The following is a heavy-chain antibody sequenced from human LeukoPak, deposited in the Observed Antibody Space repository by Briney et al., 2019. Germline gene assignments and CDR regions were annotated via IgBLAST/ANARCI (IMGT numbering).Heavy chain of an antibody. CDR2: ISSSGKFT. CDR1: GFTFSSYS. J-gene: IGHJ2*01. D-gene: IGHD6-6*01. CDR3: AREGWLVYFDL. V-gene: IGHV3-21*06. Sequence: GGSLRLSCAGSGFTFSSYSMNWVRQAPGKGLEWVSSISSSGKFTYYADSIKGRFTISRDNVNNSLFLQMNSLSAEDTAVYYCAREGWLVYFDLWGRGALVTVSS.